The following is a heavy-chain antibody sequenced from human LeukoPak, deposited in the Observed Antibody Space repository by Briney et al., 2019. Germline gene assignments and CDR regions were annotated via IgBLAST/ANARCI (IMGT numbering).Heavy chain of an antibody. V-gene: IGHV3-13*01. J-gene: IGHJ6*02. D-gene: IGHD4-23*01. Sequence: GGSLRLSCAASGFTFSSYDMHWVRQATGKGLEWVSAIGTAGDTYYPGSVKGRFTISRENAKTSLYLQMNSLRAGDTAVYYCARSATVVEHEDYGMDVWGQGTTVTVSS. CDR1: GFTFSSYD. CDR3: ARSATVVEHEDYGMDV. CDR2: IGTAGDT.